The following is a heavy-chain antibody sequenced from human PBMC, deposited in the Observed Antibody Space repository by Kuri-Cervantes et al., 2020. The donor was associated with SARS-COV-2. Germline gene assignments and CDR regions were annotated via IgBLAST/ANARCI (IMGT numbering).Heavy chain of an antibody. J-gene: IGHJ1*01. CDR1: GFTFSSYA. CDR3: ARARAAAGTFIEYFQQ. CDR2: ISYDGSNK. D-gene: IGHD6-13*01. Sequence: GGSLRLSCAASGFTFSSYAKHWVRQAPGKGLEWVAVISYDGSNKYYADSVKGRFTISRDNSKNTLYLQMNSLRAEDTAVYYCARARAAAGTFIEYFQQWGQSTLVTVSS. V-gene: IGHV3-30-3*01.